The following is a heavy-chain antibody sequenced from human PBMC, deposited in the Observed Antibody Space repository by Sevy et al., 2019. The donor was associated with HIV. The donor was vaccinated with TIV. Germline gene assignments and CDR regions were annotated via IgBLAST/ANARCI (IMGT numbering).Heavy chain of an antibody. CDR3: ARDPTQRGAYYDFWSGYFDY. Sequence: GGSLRLSCAASGFTFSSSAMHWVRQAPGKGLEWVAVISYDGSNKYYADSVKGRFTISRDDSKNTLHLRMNSLRTEDTAVYYCARDPTQRGAYYDFWSGYFDYWGQGTLVTVSS. CDR1: GFTFSSSA. J-gene: IGHJ4*02. D-gene: IGHD3-3*01. CDR2: ISYDGSNK. V-gene: IGHV3-30-3*01.